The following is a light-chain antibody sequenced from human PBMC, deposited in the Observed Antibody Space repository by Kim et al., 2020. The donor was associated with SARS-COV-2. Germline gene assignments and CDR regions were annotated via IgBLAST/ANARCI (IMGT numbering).Light chain of an antibody. Sequence: GRRVIISCAGSSGSIASSYVQWYQQRPGSVPTIVIYEDNQRPSGVPDRFSGSIDSSSNSASLTISGLKTEDEADYYCQSYDSNNVIFAGGTQLTVL. J-gene: IGLJ2*01. CDR2: EDN. CDR1: SGSIASSY. V-gene: IGLV6-57*02. CDR3: QSYDSNNVI.